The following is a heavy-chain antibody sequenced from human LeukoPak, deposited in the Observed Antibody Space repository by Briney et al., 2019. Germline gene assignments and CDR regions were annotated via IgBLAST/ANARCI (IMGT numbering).Heavy chain of an antibody. CDR2: IHYSGST. J-gene: IGHJ6*02. D-gene: IGHD1-26*01. Sequence: SETLSLTCTVSGGSISSYYWSWIRQPPGKGLEWIGYIHYSGSTNYNPSLKSRVTISVDTSKNQFSLKLSSVTAADTAVYYCARGGSGSGSSTTPYYYYYGMDVWGQGTTVTVSS. CDR1: GGSISSYY. V-gene: IGHV4-59*01. CDR3: ARGGSGSGSSTTPYYYYYGMDV.